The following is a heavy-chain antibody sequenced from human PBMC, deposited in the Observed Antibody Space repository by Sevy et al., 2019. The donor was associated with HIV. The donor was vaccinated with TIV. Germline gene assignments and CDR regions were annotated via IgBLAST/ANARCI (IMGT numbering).Heavy chain of an antibody. J-gene: IGHJ4*02. CDR2: ISYDGSKK. Sequence: GGSQRLSCAASGFTFSSYALLWVRQAPGKGLEWVSLISYDGSKKYYSDSVKGRFAISRDESKTILFLQMNSLRREDTAIYSCARIGVSYCTDDCYHRFDYWGRGTLVTVSS. CDR3: ARIGVSYCTDDCYHRFDY. V-gene: IGHV3-30*09. CDR1: GFTFSSYA. D-gene: IGHD2-21*02.